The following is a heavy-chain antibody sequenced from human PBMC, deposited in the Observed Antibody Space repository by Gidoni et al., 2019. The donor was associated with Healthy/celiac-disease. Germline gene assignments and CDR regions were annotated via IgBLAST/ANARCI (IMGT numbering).Heavy chain of an antibody. CDR2: INSDGSRT. D-gene: IGHD6-6*01. V-gene: IGHV3-74*01. J-gene: IGHJ4*02. CDR1: GSTFISYW. Sequence: EVQLVASGGGLVQPGGSLRLSCAASGSTFISYWMHWVRQAPGEGLVWFSRINSDGSRTSYADSVKGRFTISRDNAKNTRYLQMNSLRAEDTAVYYCAREVGSSSGGFDYWGQGTLVTVSS. CDR3: AREVGSSSGGFDY.